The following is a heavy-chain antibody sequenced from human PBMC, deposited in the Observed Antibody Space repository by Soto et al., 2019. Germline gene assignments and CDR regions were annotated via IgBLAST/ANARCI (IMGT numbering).Heavy chain of an antibody. J-gene: IGHJ4*02. CDR1: GDTFTSNG. V-gene: IGHV1-18*04. CDR2: ISIYNGNT. D-gene: IGHD6-6*01. CDR3: GRAPGNSSRPLVFDY. Sequence: ASVKVSCKASGDTFTSNGISWVRQAPGQGLEWLAWISIYNGNTQYAQKVQGRVTMTTDTSTNTAYMELRSLRSDDTGVNYCGRAPGNSSRPLVFDYWGQGTLVTVSS.